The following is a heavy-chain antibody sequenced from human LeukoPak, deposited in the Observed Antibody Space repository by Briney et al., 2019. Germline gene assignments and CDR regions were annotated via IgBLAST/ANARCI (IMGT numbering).Heavy chain of an antibody. CDR3: ARGYSGYFYY. J-gene: IGHJ4*02. V-gene: IGHV3-74*01. Sequence: GGSLRLSCGASGYSFSSYWMHWVRQVPGKGLVWVSRINGAGTTTTYADSVKGRFTISRDNAKNTLYLQMNSLRAEDTAVYYCARGYSGYFYYWGQGTLVTVSS. CDR2: INGAGTTT. D-gene: IGHD5-12*01. CDR1: GYSFSSYW.